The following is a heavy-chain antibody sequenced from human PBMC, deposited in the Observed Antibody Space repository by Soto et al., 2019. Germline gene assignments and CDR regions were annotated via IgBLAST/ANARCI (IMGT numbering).Heavy chain of an antibody. D-gene: IGHD3-10*01. Sequence: VQLLESGGGLIQPGGSLRLSCAASGFIFSDYAMYWVRQAPGKGLEWVSVISGSDGTTYYADSVRGRFTISRDNSRNTVYLQMISLRAEDTAVYHCAKVIGGSESYWGGSHYYYALDVWGQGTTVTVSS. CDR3: AKVIGGSESYWGGSHYYYALDV. CDR2: ISGSDGTT. J-gene: IGHJ6*02. CDR1: GFIFSDYA. V-gene: IGHV3-23*01.